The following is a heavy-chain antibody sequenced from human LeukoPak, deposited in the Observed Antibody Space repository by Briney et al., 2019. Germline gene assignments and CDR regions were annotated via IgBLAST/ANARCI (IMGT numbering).Heavy chain of an antibody. CDR2: ISRSGGTT. Sequence: AGGSLRLSCAASGFTFSSYAMSWVRQAPGKGLEWVSTISRSGGTTYYADSVKGRFTISRDNSKNTLYLQMNSLRAKDTAVYYCAKGVYDSSGYTYYFDYWGQGTLVTVSS. CDR3: AKGVYDSSGYTYYFDY. CDR1: GFTFSSYA. J-gene: IGHJ4*02. V-gene: IGHV3-23*01. D-gene: IGHD3-22*01.